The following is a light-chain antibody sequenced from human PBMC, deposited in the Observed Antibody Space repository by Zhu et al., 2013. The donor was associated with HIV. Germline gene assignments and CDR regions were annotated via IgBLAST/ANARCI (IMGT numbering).Light chain of an antibody. Sequence: DIVLTQSPGTLSLSPGERATLSCRASQSVSSNFLAWYQQKPGQAPRLLVEDASFRATGVPDRFIGSGSGTEFTLTISSLQPEDSAVYFCQQYDNWPPYTFGQGTKLEIK. CDR1: QSVSSNF. CDR3: QQYDNWPPYT. J-gene: IGKJ2*01. V-gene: IGKV3-20*01. CDR2: DAS.